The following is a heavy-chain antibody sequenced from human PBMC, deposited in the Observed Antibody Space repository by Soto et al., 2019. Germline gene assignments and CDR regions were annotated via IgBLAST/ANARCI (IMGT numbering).Heavy chain of an antibody. CDR3: AKEELDSSSWYTYGMDV. Sequence: GSLSLSWAASGLSFSSYGMHWVRQAPGKGLEWVAVISYDGSNKYYEDSVKGRFTISRDNSKNTLYLQMNSLRAEDTAVYYCAKEELDSSSWYTYGMDVWGQGTTVTVSS. V-gene: IGHV3-30*18. CDR2: ISYDGSNK. CDR1: GLSFSSYG. J-gene: IGHJ6*02. D-gene: IGHD6-13*01.